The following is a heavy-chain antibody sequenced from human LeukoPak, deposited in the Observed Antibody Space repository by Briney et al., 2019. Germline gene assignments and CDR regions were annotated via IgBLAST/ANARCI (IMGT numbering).Heavy chain of an antibody. CDR1: GYTFTSYA. V-gene: IGHV7-4-1*02. J-gene: IGHJ6*02. Sequence: ASVKVSCKASGYTFTSYAMNWVRQAPGQGLEWMGWINTNTGNPTYAQGFTGRFVFSLDTSVSTAYLQISSLKAEDTAVYYCASSYSDTAIDYGMDVWGQGTTVTVSS. CDR3: ASSYSDTAIDYGMDV. CDR2: INTNTGNP. D-gene: IGHD5-18*01.